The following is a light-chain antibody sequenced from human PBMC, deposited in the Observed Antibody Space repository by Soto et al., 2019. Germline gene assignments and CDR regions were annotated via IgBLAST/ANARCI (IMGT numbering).Light chain of an antibody. CDR2: AAS. Sequence: DIQMTQSPSSLSASVGDRVTITCRASQTISTYLNWYQQKPGKAPKILIYAASSLQSGLPSRFSGRGSGTDFTITISSLQPEDFATYYCHQNYTTPPTFGQGTKVEIK. J-gene: IGKJ1*01. CDR1: QTISTY. V-gene: IGKV1-39*01. CDR3: HQNYTTPPT.